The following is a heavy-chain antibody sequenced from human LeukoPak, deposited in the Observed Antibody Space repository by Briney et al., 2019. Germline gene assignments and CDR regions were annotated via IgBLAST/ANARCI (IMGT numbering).Heavy chain of an antibody. J-gene: IGHJ3*02. V-gene: IGHV3-48*03. CDR2: ISSSGSTI. Sequence: PGGSLRLSCAASGFTFSSYEMNWVRQAPGKGLEWVSYISSSGSTIYYADSVKGRLTISRDNAKNSLYLQMNSLRAEDTAVYYCARDASSSGWYWGAFDIWGQGTMVTVSS. CDR3: ARDASSSGWYWGAFDI. D-gene: IGHD6-19*01. CDR1: GFTFSSYE.